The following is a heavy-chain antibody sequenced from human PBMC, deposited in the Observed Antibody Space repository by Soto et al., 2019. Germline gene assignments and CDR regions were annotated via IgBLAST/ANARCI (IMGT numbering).Heavy chain of an antibody. CDR3: ARRARCTKGVCYYYYYGMDV. Sequence: SETLSLTCTVSGGSISSSSYYWGWIRQPPGKGLEWIGSIYYSGSTYYNPSLKSRVTISVDTSKNQFSLKLSSVTAADTAVYYCARRARCTKGVCYYYYYGMDVWGQGTMVTVSS. D-gene: IGHD2-8*01. CDR1: GGSISSSSYY. CDR2: IYYSGST. J-gene: IGHJ6*02. V-gene: IGHV4-39*01.